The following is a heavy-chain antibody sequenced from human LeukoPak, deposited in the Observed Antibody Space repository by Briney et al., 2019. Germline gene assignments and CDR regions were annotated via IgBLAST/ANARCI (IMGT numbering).Heavy chain of an antibody. Sequence: PVGSLRLSCAASGFTFSSYEMNWVRQAPGKGLEWVSYISSSGSTTNYADSVKGRFTIPRNNAKKSLYLQMNSLRAEDTAVYYCARDNYDSSGYYFDWGQGTLVTVSS. CDR2: ISSSGSTT. D-gene: IGHD3-22*01. CDR3: ARDNYDSSGYYFD. CDR1: GFTFSSYE. J-gene: IGHJ4*02. V-gene: IGHV3-48*03.